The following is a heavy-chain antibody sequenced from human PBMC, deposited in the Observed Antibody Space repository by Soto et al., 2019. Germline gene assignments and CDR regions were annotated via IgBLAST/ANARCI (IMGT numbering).Heavy chain of an antibody. Sequence: EMQLLGSGGGLVQPGESLRLSCVASEFSFSRYAMTWVRQAAGKGLQWVAGLGPDGRNTFYGESVRGRFTISRDNSRNTLYLQMSSLRAEDTAVYFCVKQMTTWTDSFFDFWGQGIQVTVSS. CDR3: VKQMTTWTDSFFDF. V-gene: IGHV3-23*01. J-gene: IGHJ4*02. CDR1: EFSFSRYA. D-gene: IGHD4-17*01. CDR2: LGPDGRNT.